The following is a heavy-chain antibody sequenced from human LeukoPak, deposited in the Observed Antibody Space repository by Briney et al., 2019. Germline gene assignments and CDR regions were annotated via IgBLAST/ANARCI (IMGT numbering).Heavy chain of an antibody. D-gene: IGHD3-10*01. CDR3: ARAHYYGSGSYEGHYDY. Sequence: PSQTLSLTCTVSGGSISSGSYYWSWIRQPAGKGLEWIGRIYTSGSTNYNPSLKSRVTISVDTSKNQFSLKLSSVTAADTAVYYCARAHYYGSGSYEGHYDYWGQGTPVTVSS. J-gene: IGHJ4*02. V-gene: IGHV4-61*02. CDR2: IYTSGST. CDR1: GGSISSGSYY.